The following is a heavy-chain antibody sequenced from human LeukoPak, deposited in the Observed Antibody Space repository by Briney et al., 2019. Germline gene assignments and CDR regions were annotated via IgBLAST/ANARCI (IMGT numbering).Heavy chain of an antibody. CDR1: GGSISSGGYY. J-gene: IGHJ4*02. CDR3: ARAPTGYYDSSGLDY. CDR2: IYYSGST. Sequence: SQTLSLTCTVPGGSISSGGYYWSWIRQHPGKGLEWIGYIYYSGSTYYNPSLKSRVTISVDTSKNQFSLKLNSVTAADTAVYYCARAPTGYYDSSGLDYWGQGTLVTVSS. V-gene: IGHV4-31*03. D-gene: IGHD3-22*01.